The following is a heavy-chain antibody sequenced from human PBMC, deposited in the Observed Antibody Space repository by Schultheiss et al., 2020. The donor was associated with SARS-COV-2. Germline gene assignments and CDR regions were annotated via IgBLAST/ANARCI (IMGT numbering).Heavy chain of an antibody. CDR2: ISSSGNSI. J-gene: IGHJ6*02. V-gene: IGHV3-48*03. Sequence: GESLKISCAGSGFTFSSYEMNWVRQAPGKGLEWMSYISSSGNSIYYAESVKGRFTISRDNAKNSLYPQMNSLRAEDTAVYYCAREQQLKYYYGMDVWGQGTTVTVSS. CDR1: GFTFSSYE. CDR3: AREQQLKYYYGMDV. D-gene: IGHD6-13*01.